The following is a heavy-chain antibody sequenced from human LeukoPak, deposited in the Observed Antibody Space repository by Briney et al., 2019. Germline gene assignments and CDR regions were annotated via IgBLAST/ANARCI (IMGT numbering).Heavy chain of an antibody. V-gene: IGHV1-46*01. CDR1: GYTFTSYY. D-gene: IGHD6-19*01. J-gene: IGHJ4*02. CDR3: ARARDSSGWYRRYYFDY. Sequence: GASVKVSCKASGYTFTSYYMHWVRQAPGQGLEWMGIINPSGGSTSYAQKFQGRVTITADESTSTAYMELSSLRSEDTAVYYCARARDSSGWYRRYYFDYWGQGTLVTVSS. CDR2: INPSGGST.